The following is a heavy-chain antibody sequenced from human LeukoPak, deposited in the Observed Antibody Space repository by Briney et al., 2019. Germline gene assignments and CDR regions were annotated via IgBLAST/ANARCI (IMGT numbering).Heavy chain of an antibody. CDR2: IIPIFGTA. Sequence: ASVKVSCKASGGTFSSYAISWVRQAPGQGLEWMGGIIPIFGTANYAQKFQGRVTITADESTSTAYMELSSLRSEDTAVYYCARVDPYGSGIPPGYWGQGTLVTVSS. D-gene: IGHD3-10*01. CDR1: GGTFSSYA. V-gene: IGHV1-69*13. J-gene: IGHJ4*02. CDR3: ARVDPYGSGIPPGY.